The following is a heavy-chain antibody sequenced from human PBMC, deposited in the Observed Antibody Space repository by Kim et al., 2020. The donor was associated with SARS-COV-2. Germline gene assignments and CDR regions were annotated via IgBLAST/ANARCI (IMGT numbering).Heavy chain of an antibody. CDR1: GFIFSSYA. V-gene: IGHV3-23*01. D-gene: IGHD5-12*01. J-gene: IGHJ4*02. CDR3: ATCQRWLPADY. Sequence: GGSLRLSCAASGFIFSSYALSWVRQAPGKGLEWVSGISDSGGSTYYADSVKGRFIISRDNSKNTLYLLMNSLRAEDTAVYYCATCQRWLPADYWGQGTLVTVSS. CDR2: ISDSGGST.